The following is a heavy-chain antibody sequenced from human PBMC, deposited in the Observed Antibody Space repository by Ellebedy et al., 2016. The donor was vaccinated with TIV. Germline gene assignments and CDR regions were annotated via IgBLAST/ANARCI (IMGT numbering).Heavy chain of an antibody. Sequence: PGGSLRLSCAASGFTFSSYAMSWVRQAPGKGLEWVANIKQDGSEKYYVDSVKGRFTISRDNAKNSLYLQMNSLRAEDTAVYYCARVLYDYGDYVGYNWFDPWGQGTLVTVSS. D-gene: IGHD4-17*01. CDR3: ARVLYDYGDYVGYNWFDP. V-gene: IGHV3-7*04. J-gene: IGHJ5*02. CDR1: GFTFSSYA. CDR2: IKQDGSEK.